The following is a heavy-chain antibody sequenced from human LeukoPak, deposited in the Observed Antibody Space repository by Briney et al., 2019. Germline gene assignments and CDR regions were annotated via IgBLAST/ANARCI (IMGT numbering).Heavy chain of an antibody. D-gene: IGHD3-9*01. J-gene: IGHJ4*02. V-gene: IGHV3-23*01. CDR2: ISGSGGST. CDR3: AKGILRYFDWLLSPLDY. Sequence: GGSLRLSCAASGFTFSSYAMSWVRQAPGKGLEWVSAISGSGGSTYYADSAKGRFTISRDSSKNTLYLQMKSLRAEDTAVYYCAKGILRYFDWLLSPLDYWGQGTLVTVSS. CDR1: GFTFSSYA.